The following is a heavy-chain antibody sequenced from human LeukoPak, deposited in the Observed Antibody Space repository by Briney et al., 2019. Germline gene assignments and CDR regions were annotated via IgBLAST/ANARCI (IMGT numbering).Heavy chain of an antibody. CDR3: ASNYYDSSGYYYLDY. J-gene: IGHJ4*02. V-gene: IGHV3-33*01. Sequence: GGSLRLSCAASGFTFSSYGMHWVRQAPGKGLEWVAVIWYDGSNKYYADSVKGRFTISRDNSKNTLYLQMNSLRAEDTAVYYCASNYYDSSGYYYLDYWGQGTLVTVSS. CDR2: IWYDGSNK. D-gene: IGHD3-22*01. CDR1: GFTFSSYG.